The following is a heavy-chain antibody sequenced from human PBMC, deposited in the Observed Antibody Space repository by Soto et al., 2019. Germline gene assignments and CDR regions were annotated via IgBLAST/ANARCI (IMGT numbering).Heavy chain of an antibody. CDR3: ARFDYYDSSSYLDFGPK. V-gene: IGHV4-61*01. CDR2: IYYSGST. CDR1: GGSISSYSYY. D-gene: IGHD3-22*01. Sequence: PSQTLSLTCTVSGGSISSYSYYWVWKKQSTEKGLEWIGYIYYSGSTNHNPSLKSRVTISVDTSKNQFSLKLSSVTAADTAVYYCARFDYYDSSSYLDFGPKWGQGTPVTVSS. J-gene: IGHJ4*02.